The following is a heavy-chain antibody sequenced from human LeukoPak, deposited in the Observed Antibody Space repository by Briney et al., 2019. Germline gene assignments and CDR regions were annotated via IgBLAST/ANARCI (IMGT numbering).Heavy chain of an antibody. D-gene: IGHD2-15*01. CDR2: IYYSGST. J-gene: IGHJ6*02. CDR3: ARDKEGYCSGGSCYYAPIYGMDV. V-gene: IGHV4-30-4*01. CDR1: GGSISSGDYY. Sequence: SQTLSLTCTVSGGSISSGDYYWSWIRQPPGKGLEWIGYIYYSGSTYYNPSLKSRVTISVDTSKNQFSLKLSSVTAADTAVYYCARDKEGYCSGGSCYYAPIYGMDVWGQGTTVTVSS.